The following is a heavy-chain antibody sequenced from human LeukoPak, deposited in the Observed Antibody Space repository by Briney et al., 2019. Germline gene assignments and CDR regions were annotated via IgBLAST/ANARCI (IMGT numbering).Heavy chain of an antibody. CDR3: ARLKFYDSTGYSPGHYVDV. D-gene: IGHD3-22*01. Sequence: SETLSLTCTVSGGPIFSYYWSWIRQTAGEGLEWIGRLYPGVGTDYNPSLKSRVTMSVDTSKKQFALKLSAVTAADTAVYYCARLKFYDSTGYSPGHYVDVWGKGTTVTVSS. V-gene: IGHV4-4*07. CDR1: GGPIFSYY. J-gene: IGHJ6*03. CDR2: LYPGVGT.